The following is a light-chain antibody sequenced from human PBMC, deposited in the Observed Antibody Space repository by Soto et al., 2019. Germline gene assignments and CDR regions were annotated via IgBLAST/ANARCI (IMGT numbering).Light chain of an antibody. CDR3: QQRSNWPLT. Sequence: EIVLTQSPATLFLSPGERATLSCGASQSVSSYLAWYRQKPGQAPRLLIYDASNRATGIPARFSGSGSGTAFTLTISSLDPEDFAVYYCQQRSNWPLTCGGGTKVEIK. CDR1: QSVSSY. CDR2: DAS. V-gene: IGKV3-11*01. J-gene: IGKJ4*01.